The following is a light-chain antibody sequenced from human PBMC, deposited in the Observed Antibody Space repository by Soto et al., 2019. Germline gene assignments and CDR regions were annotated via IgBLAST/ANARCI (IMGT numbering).Light chain of an antibody. J-gene: IGKJ4*01. CDR3: QQRYTGV. V-gene: IGKV3-11*01. Sequence: EIVLTQSPATLSLSPGERATLSCRASQNVSSYLASYQQKPGQAPRLLLYDESNRGTGIPARFSGSGTGIDFTLTSSSLDPEDFAFYYCQQRYTGVFGGGTKVEIK. CDR2: DES. CDR1: QNVSSY.